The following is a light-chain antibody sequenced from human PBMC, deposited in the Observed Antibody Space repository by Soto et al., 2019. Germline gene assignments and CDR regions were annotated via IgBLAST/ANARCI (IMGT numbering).Light chain of an antibody. CDR2: DAS. J-gene: IGKJ3*01. CDR3: KQRSIXPPT. Sequence: DIQMTQSPSTLSASVGDRVTITCRASRSISSWVAWYQKKPGKAPKLLIYDASSLESGVPSRFSGSGYGTEFTLTISSLQPDDFATYYCKQRSIXPPTCGSGTKVXI. CDR1: RSISSW. V-gene: IGKV1-5*01.